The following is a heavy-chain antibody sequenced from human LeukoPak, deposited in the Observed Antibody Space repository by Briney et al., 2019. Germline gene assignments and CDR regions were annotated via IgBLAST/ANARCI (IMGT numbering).Heavy chain of an antibody. CDR2: IYYSGST. J-gene: IGHJ4*02. CDR1: GGSISSYY. Sequence: SETLSLTCTVSGGSISSYYWSWIRQPPGKGLEWIGYIYYSGSTNYNPSLKSRVTISVDTSKNQFSLKLSSVTAADTAVYYCAGQTHWGFRPLDYWGQGTLVTVSS. V-gene: IGHV4-59*08. CDR3: AGQTHWGFRPLDY. D-gene: IGHD7-27*01.